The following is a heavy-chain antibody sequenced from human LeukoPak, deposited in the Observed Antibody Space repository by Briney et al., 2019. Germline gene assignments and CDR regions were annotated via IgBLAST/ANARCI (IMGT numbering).Heavy chain of an antibody. CDR1: GGSISSGDYY. V-gene: IGHV4-30-4*01. CDR2: IYYSGST. D-gene: IGHD7-27*01. CDR3: ARDGPQLGVQKRGAFDI. Sequence: SETLSLTCTVSGGSISSGDYYWSWIRQPPGKGLEWIGYIYYSGSTYYNPPLKSRVTISVDTSKNQFSLKLSSVTAADTAVYYCARDGPQLGVQKRGAFDIWGQGTMVTVSS. J-gene: IGHJ3*02.